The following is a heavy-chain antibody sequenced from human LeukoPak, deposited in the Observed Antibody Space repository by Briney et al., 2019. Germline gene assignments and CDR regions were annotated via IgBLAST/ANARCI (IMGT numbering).Heavy chain of an antibody. CDR3: AREAPRLWSGYFSDFDY. CDR2: IYHSGSA. V-gene: IGHV4-38-2*02. Sequence: PSETLSLNCTVSGYSISSGYYLRWIRQPPRKGLEWIGRIYHSGSAYYNPSLKSRVTISVDTAKNQSSLKLSSVTAADTAVYYCAREAPRLWSGYFSDFDYWGQGTLVTVSS. D-gene: IGHD3-3*01. J-gene: IGHJ4*02. CDR1: GYSISSGYY.